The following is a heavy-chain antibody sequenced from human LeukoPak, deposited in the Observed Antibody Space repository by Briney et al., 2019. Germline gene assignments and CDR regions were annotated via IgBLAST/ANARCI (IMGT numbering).Heavy chain of an antibody. D-gene: IGHD6-19*01. CDR3: ARPRVAGSLDY. V-gene: IGHV1-18*01. J-gene: IGHJ4*02. CDR2: TSGCNAKT. CDR1: GYTFTSYG. Sequence: ASVKVSCKTSGYTFTSYGISWVRQAPGQGLEWMGWTSGCNAKTNYIQKFQGRVTMTIDTSTTTVYMELRSLRSDDTAVYYCARPRVAGSLDYWGQGTLVTVSS.